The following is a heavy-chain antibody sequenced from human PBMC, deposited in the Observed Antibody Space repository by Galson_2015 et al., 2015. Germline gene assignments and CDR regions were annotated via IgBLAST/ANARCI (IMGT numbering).Heavy chain of an antibody. D-gene: IGHD3-3*01. CDR3: ARAVITIFGGEWGFDP. V-gene: IGHV1-18*01. CDR1: GYTFTSYG. Sequence: SVKVSCKASGYTFTSYGISWVRQAPGQGLEWMGWISAYNGNTNYAQKLQGRVTMTTDTSTSTAYMELRSLRSDDTAVYYCARAVITIFGGEWGFDPWGQGTLVTVSS. J-gene: IGHJ5*02. CDR2: ISAYNGNT.